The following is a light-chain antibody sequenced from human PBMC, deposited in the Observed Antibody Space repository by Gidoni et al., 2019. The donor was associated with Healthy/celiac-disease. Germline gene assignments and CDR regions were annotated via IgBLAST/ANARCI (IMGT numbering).Light chain of an antibody. CDR2: GAS. J-gene: IGKJ1*01. V-gene: IGKV3-15*01. CDR1: QSVSSN. Sequence: EIVMTQSPATLSVSPGERATLSCRASQSVSSNLDWYQQKPGQAPRLRIYGASTRATGIPARFSGSGSGTEFTLTSSSLQSEYFAVYYCQQYNNWPRTFGQGTKVEIK. CDR3: QQYNNWPRT.